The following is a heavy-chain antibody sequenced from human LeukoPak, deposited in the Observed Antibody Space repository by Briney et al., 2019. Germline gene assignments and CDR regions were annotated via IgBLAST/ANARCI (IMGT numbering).Heavy chain of an antibody. CDR3: AKERTTVTPTYYMDV. V-gene: IGHV3-23*01. J-gene: IGHJ6*03. D-gene: IGHD4-11*01. Sequence: GGSLRLSCAASGFTFSSYVMSWDRQAPGKGLEWVSAISGSGGSTYYIDSVKGRFTISRDNSKNTLYLQMNSLRAEDTAVYYCAKERTTVTPTYYMDVWGKGTTVTVSS. CDR1: GFTFSSYV. CDR2: ISGSGGST.